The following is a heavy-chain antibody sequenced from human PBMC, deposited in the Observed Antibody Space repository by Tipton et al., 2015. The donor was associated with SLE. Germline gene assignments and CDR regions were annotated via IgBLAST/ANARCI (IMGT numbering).Heavy chain of an antibody. V-gene: IGHV4-61*01. CDR1: GYSISSGYY. Sequence: TLSLTCTVSGYSISSGYYWGWIRQPPGKGLEWIGYIYYSGSTNYNPSLKSRVTISVDTSKNQFSLKLSSVTAADTAVYYCARASRIWFREPGSFDYWGQGTLVTVSS. J-gene: IGHJ4*02. CDR2: IYYSGST. D-gene: IGHD3-10*01. CDR3: ARASRIWFREPGSFDY.